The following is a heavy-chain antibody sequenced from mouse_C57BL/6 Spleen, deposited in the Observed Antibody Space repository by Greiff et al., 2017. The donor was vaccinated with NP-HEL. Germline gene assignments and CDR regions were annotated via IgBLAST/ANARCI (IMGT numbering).Heavy chain of an antibody. D-gene: IGHD1-1*01. Sequence: EVKLVESEGGLVQPGSSMKLSCTASRFTFSDYYMAWVRQVPEKGLEWVANINYDGSSTYYLDSLKSRFIISRDNAKNILYLQMSSLKSEDTATYYCARSAGSTLYYAMDYWGQGTSVTVSS. J-gene: IGHJ4*01. CDR3: ARSAGSTLYYAMDY. CDR2: INYDGSST. CDR1: RFTFSDYY. V-gene: IGHV5-16*01.